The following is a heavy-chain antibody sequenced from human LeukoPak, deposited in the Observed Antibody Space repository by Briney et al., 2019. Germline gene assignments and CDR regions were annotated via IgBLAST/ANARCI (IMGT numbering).Heavy chain of an antibody. J-gene: IGHJ4*02. Sequence: SETLSLTCTVSGGSISSYYWSWIRQPPGKGLEWIGYIYCSGSTNYNPSLKSRVTISVDTSKNQFSLKLSSVTAADTAVYYCARYYYDSSGYMICDYWGQGTLVTVSS. V-gene: IGHV4-59*08. CDR1: GGSISSYY. CDR2: IYCSGST. CDR3: ARYYYDSSGYMICDY. D-gene: IGHD3-22*01.